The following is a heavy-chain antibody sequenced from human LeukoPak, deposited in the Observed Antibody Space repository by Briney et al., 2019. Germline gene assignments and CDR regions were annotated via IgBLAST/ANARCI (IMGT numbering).Heavy chain of an antibody. J-gene: IGHJ4*02. D-gene: IGHD3-10*01. Sequence: SVKVSCKASGGTFSSYAISWVRQAPGQGLEWMGRIIPILGIANYAQKFQGRVTITADKSTSTAYMELSSLRSEDTAVYYCARDGKYMVRGVYPIDYWGQGTLVTVSS. CDR3: ARDGKYMVRGVYPIDY. V-gene: IGHV1-69*04. CDR1: GGTFSSYA. CDR2: IIPILGIA.